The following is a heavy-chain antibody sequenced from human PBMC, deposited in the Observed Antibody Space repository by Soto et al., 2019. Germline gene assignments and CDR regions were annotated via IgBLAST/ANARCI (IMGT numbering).Heavy chain of an antibody. V-gene: IGHV1-2*02. Sequence: ASVKVSCKASGYTFTSYPMHWVRQAPGQGLEWMGWINAGNGGTNYAQKFQGRVTMTRDTSISTAYMELSRLRSDDTAVYYCARVEHYDFWSGYSNFDYWGQGTLVTVSS. D-gene: IGHD3-3*01. CDR2: INAGNGGT. J-gene: IGHJ4*02. CDR3: ARVEHYDFWSGYSNFDY. CDR1: GYTFTSYP.